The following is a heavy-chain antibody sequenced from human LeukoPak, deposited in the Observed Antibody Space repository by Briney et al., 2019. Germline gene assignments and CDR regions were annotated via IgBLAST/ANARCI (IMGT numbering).Heavy chain of an antibody. CDR1: GFTFSDSY. Sequence: PGRSLRLSCAASGFTFSDSYMHWVRQASGKGLEWVGLIRTKTRNYAATYAESVKGRFTISRDDSKNTACLQMNSLKMEDTAVYYCTRQNCTGGSCSYVDCWGQGTLVTVSS. CDR2: IRTKTRNYAA. J-gene: IGHJ4*02. V-gene: IGHV3-73*01. D-gene: IGHD2-8*02. CDR3: TRQNCTGGSCSYVDC.